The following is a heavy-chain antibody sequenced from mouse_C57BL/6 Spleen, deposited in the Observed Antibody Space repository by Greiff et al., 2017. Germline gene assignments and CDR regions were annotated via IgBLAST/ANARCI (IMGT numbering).Heavy chain of an antibody. CDR3: AREAGGAWFAY. J-gene: IGHJ3*01. CDR2: INYDGSST. Sequence: EVKLMESEGGLVQPGSSMKLSCTASGFTFSDYYMAWVRQVPEKGLEWVANINYDGSSTYYLDSLKSRFIISRDNAKNILYLQMSSLKSEDTATYYCAREAGGAWFAYWGQGTLVTVSA. CDR1: GFTFSDYY. V-gene: IGHV5-16*01.